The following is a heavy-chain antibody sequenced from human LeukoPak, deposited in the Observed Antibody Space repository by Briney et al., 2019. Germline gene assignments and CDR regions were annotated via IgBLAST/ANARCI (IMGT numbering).Heavy chain of an antibody. D-gene: IGHD4-11*01. CDR2: IYYSGST. V-gene: IGHV4-39*07. J-gene: IGHJ6*03. Sequence: SETLSLTCTVSGGSISSSSYYWGWIRQPPGKGLEWIGSIYYSGSTYYNPSLKSRVTISVDTSKNQFSLKLSSVTAADTAVYYCARTSYSNYVGYYYYYMDVWGKGTTVTVSS. CDR1: GGSISSSSYY. CDR3: ARTSYSNYVGYYYYYMDV.